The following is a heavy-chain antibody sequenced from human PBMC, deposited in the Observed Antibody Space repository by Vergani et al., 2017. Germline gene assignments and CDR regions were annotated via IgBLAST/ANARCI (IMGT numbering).Heavy chain of an antibody. CDR1: GGSFSGYY. CDR2: INHSGST. D-gene: IGHD1-1*01. Sequence: QVQLQQWGAGLLKPSETLSLTCAVYGGSFSGYYWSWIRQPPGKGLEWIGEINHSGSTNYNPSLKSRVTISVDTSKNQFSLKLSSVTAADTAVYYCARIPHHINDLVTSPLDYWGQGTLVTVSS. CDR3: ARIPHHINDLVTSPLDY. J-gene: IGHJ4*02. V-gene: IGHV4-34*01.